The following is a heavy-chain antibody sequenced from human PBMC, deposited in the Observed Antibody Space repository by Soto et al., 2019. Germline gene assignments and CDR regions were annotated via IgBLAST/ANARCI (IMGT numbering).Heavy chain of an antibody. CDR3: ATFQGHYYCSESSELFVYGLDL. D-gene: IGHD3-10*01. CDR1: GFSFRESA. CDR2: DGANK. Sequence: QGQLVESGGGVVQPGRSLRLSCEASGFSFRESAMHWVRQAPGKGLEWVAVDGANKFYVESVKGRFSVSRDNAKNTLYLEMDSLRGEDTAVYYCATFQGHYYCSESSELFVYGLDLWGQGTTVTVSS. J-gene: IGHJ6*02. V-gene: IGHV3-33*08.